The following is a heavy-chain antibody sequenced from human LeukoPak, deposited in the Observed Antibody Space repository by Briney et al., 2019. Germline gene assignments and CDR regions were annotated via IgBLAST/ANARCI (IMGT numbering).Heavy chain of an antibody. V-gene: IGHV3-23*01. CDR3: VSGPGGRYTGAY. J-gene: IGHJ4*02. CDR1: GFRFCVFA. Sequence: GGSLRLSCTASGFRFCVFAMIWVRQAPGRGLEWVSSISAGGVNTHYADRVKGRFTVSRDNSKSSMYLQMDSLRVEDTAVYFCVSGPGGRYTGAYWGQGSLVTVSS. CDR2: ISAGGVNT. D-gene: IGHD4-23*01.